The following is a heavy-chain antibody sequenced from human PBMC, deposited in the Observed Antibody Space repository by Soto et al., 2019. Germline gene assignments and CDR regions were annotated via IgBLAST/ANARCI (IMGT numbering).Heavy chain of an antibody. Sequence: SVKVSCKASGFTFTSSAVQWVRQARGQRLEWIGWIVVGSGNTNYAQKFQERVTITRDMSTSTAYMELSSLRSEDTAVYYCAADPEYYYGMDVWGQGTTVTVSS. CDR1: GFTFTSSA. CDR3: AADPEYYYGMDV. CDR2: IVVGSGNT. V-gene: IGHV1-58*01. J-gene: IGHJ6*02.